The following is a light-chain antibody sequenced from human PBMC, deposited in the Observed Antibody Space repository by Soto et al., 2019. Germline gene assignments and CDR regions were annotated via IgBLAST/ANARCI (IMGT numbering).Light chain of an antibody. V-gene: IGKV3-15*01. J-gene: IGKJ4*01. CDR1: QSVSSN. CDR3: QQYDNWPLT. CDR2: GAS. Sequence: EMVLTQSPGTLSLSPWDIATLSCRASQSVSSNLAWYQQKPGQAPRFLIYGASTRATGIPARFSGSGSGTEFTLTISSLQSEDFAVYYRQQYDNWPLTFGGGTKVDIK.